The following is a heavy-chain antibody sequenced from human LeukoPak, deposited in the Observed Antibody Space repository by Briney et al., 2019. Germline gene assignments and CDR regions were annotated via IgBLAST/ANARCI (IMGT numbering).Heavy chain of an antibody. CDR3: AILPIDYGDYGGFDY. CDR1: NGSINSYY. D-gene: IGHD4-23*01. V-gene: IGHV4-59*08. Sequence: SEALSLTCTVSNGSINSYYWSGIRQSPGKGLEWIGNIYYTGSTNYNPSLKSRVTISVDTSKNQFSLKLSTVTAADTAIYYCAILPIDYGDYGGFDYWGQGTLVTVST. J-gene: IGHJ4*02. CDR2: IYYTGST.